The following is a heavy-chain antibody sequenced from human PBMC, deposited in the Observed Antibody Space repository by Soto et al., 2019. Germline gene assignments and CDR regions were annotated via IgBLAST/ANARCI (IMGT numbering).Heavy chain of an antibody. D-gene: IGHD2-8*01. CDR2: INVGNGNT. V-gene: IGHV1-3*01. CDR3: AKGYCTNGVCSRTLYYYYGMDV. J-gene: IGHJ6*02. CDR1: GYTFTRYA. Sequence: ASVKVSCKASGYTFTRYAIHWVRQAPGQRLEWMGWINVGNGNTKYSENLQDRLTITRDTSADTVYMELSSLRAEDTAVYYCAKGYCTNGVCSRTLYYYYGMDVWGQGTTVTVSS.